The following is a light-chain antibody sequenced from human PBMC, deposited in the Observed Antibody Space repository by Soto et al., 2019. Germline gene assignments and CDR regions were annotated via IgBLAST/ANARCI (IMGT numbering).Light chain of an antibody. V-gene: IGKV3-20*01. CDR3: QQYDRSPRT. CDR2: GAS. Sequence: EIVLTQSPGTLSLSPGERATLSCRASQSVSSSYLAWYQQKPGQAPRLLIYGASSRATGIPDRFSGSGSGTDFTLTISRLEPEDFAVYYCQQYDRSPRTFGQGTKAAIK. CDR1: QSVSSSY. J-gene: IGKJ1*01.